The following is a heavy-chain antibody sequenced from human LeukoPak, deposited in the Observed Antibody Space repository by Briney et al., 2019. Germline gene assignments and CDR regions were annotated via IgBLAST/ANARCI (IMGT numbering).Heavy chain of an antibody. V-gene: IGHV3-23*01. D-gene: IGHD6-19*01. CDR3: AKEISVAGPYDY. Sequence: GGSLRLSCAASGCTFSSYAMSWVRQAPGKGREWVSAISGSGGSTYYADSVKGRFTISRDNSKNTLYLQMNSLIAEDTAVYYCAKEISVAGPYDYWGQGTLVTVSS. J-gene: IGHJ4*02. CDR2: ISGSGGST. CDR1: GCTFSSYA.